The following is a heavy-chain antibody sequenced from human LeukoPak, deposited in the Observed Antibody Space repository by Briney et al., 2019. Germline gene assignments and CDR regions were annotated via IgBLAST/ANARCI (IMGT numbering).Heavy chain of an antibody. CDR1: GYTFSNYG. D-gene: IGHD1-26*01. Sequence: ASVKVSCKASGYTFSNYGISWVQQAPGQGLEWMGWISAYNGDTNYAQKLQGRVTMTTDTSTSTAYMELRSLRSDDTAVYYCARDRYSHYYYGMDVWGQGTTVTVSS. V-gene: IGHV1-18*01. J-gene: IGHJ6*02. CDR2: ISAYNGDT. CDR3: ARDRYSHYYYGMDV.